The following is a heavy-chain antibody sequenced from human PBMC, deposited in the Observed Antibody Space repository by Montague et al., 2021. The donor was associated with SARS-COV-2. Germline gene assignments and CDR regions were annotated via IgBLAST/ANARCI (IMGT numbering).Heavy chain of an antibody. Sequence: ETLSLTCGAYGGSFGDDHWSWIRQPPGKGLEWIGDIRQSGTTNYNPPLKSRVTISVDTSKNQFSLRMTSVTAADTAIYFCARGHLSVSMIVVVFPSASYYFDYWGQGALVTVSS. CDR2: IRQSGTT. D-gene: IGHD3-22*01. V-gene: IGHV4-34*01. J-gene: IGHJ4*02. CDR3: ARGHLSVSMIVVVFPSASYYFDY. CDR1: GGSFGDDH.